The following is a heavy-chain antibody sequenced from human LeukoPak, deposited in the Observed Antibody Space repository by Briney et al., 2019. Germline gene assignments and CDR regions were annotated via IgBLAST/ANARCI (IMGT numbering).Heavy chain of an antibody. D-gene: IGHD3-10*01. CDR2: IYYSGST. Sequence: NPSQTLSLTCTVSGGSISSGDYYWSWIRQPPGKGLEWIGYIYYSGSTYYNPSLKSRVTISVDTSKNQFSLKLSSVTAADTAVYYCARERSSRVYYFDYWGQGTLVTVSS. V-gene: IGHV4-30-4*01. CDR3: ARERSSRVYYFDY. CDR1: GGSISSGDYY. J-gene: IGHJ4*02.